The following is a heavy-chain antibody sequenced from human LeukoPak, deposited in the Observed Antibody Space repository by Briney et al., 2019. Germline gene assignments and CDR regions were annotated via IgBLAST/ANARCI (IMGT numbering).Heavy chain of an antibody. CDR2: VAQDGTDT. CDR1: GFTFTAYW. CDR3: AREDYGDYVDAFDI. Sequence: GGSLRLSCAASGFTFTAYWMHWVRQAPGKGLVWVSRVAQDGTDTAYADSVKGRFTISRDNARNTLYLQMNSLRAEDTAVYYCAREDYGDYVDAFDIWGQGTMVTVSS. D-gene: IGHD4-17*01. V-gene: IGHV3-74*01. J-gene: IGHJ3*02.